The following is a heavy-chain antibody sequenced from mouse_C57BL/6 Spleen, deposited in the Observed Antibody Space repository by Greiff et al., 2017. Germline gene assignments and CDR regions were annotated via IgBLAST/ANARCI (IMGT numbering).Heavy chain of an antibody. V-gene: IGHV3-1*01. CDR2: ISYSGST. D-gene: IGHD1-1*01. CDR3: ARGGTTHDAMDY. CDR1: GYSITSGYD. J-gene: IGHJ4*01. Sequence: EVQLQESGPGMVKPSQSLSLTCTVTGYSITSGYDWHWIRHFPGNKLEWMGYISYSGSTNYNPSLKSRISITHDTSKNHFFLKLNSVTTEDTATYYCARGGTTHDAMDYWGQGTSVTVSS.